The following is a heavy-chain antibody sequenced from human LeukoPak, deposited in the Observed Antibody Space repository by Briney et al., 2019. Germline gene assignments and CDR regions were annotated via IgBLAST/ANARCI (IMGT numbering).Heavy chain of an antibody. D-gene: IGHD2-15*01. J-gene: IGHJ3*02. Sequence: GGSLRLSCAASGFIFSHYWLSWVRQAPGKGLEWVANIKPDGSQKDYVDSVKGRFTISRDNAKNSLYLQMDSLRAEDTAMYYCAREDMWAFDMWGQGTMVTVSS. CDR1: GFIFSHYW. V-gene: IGHV3-7*01. CDR3: AREDMWAFDM. CDR2: IKPDGSQK.